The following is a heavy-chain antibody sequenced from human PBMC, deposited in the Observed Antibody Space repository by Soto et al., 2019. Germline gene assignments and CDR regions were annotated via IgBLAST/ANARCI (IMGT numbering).Heavy chain of an antibody. Sequence: LKISCKGFGYRFTNHWIAWVRQMPGKGLEWMGIIDPSDSDTRYSPSCQGQVTFSADKSITTAYLQWSSLKASDTALYYCARRGNGYRFDSWGQGTPVTVSS. CDR2: IDPSDSDT. CDR1: GYRFTNHW. D-gene: IGHD5-12*01. J-gene: IGHJ4*02. V-gene: IGHV5-51*01. CDR3: ARRGNGYRFDS.